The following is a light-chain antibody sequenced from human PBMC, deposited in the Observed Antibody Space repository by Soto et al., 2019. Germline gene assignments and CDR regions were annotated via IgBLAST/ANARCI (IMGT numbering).Light chain of an antibody. CDR2: EVS. CDR3: SSYTSSSTWV. V-gene: IGLV2-14*01. Sequence: QSVLTQPASVSGSPGQSITISCTGTSSDVGGYNYVSWSQQHPGKAPQLMIYEVSNRPSGVSNRFSGSKSGNTASLTISGLQAEDEADYYCSSYTSSSTWVFGGGTKLTVL. J-gene: IGLJ3*02. CDR1: SSDVGGYNY.